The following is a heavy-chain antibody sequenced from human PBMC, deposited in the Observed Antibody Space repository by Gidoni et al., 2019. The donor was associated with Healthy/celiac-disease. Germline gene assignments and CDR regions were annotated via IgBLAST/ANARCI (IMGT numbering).Heavy chain of an antibody. CDR1: GFTFSSYS. V-gene: IGHV3-48*02. CDR2: ISSSSSTI. J-gene: IGHJ4*02. CDR3: ARDYREVATIGYFDY. D-gene: IGHD5-12*01. Sequence: EVQLVESGGGLVQPGGSLRISCAASGFTFSSYSMNWVRQAPGKGLEWVSYISSSSSTIYYADSVKGRFTISRDNAKNSLYLQMNSLRDEDTAVYYCARDYREVATIGYFDYWGQGTLVTVSS.